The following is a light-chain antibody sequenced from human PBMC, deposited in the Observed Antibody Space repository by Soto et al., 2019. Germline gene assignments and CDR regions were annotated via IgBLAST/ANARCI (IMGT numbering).Light chain of an antibody. CDR3: QQYNSYRT. V-gene: IGKV1-5*01. CDR1: QSISSW. J-gene: IGKJ1*01. Sequence: DIQMTQSPSTLSASVGDRVTITCRASQSISSWLAWYQQKPGKAPKLLIYDASSLESGVPSRFSGSGSGTEFTLTISSLQPDDFATYYCQQYNSYRTFGRGTKVELK. CDR2: DAS.